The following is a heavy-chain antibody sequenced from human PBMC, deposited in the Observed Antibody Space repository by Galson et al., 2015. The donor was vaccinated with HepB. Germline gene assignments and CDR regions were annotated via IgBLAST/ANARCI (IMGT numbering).Heavy chain of an antibody. CDR2: TYYRLKWYY. CDR1: GDSVSSNSAA. Sequence: CAISGDSVSSNSAAWNWIRQSPSRGLGWLGRTYYRLKWYYDYAVSVKSRITINPDISKNQFSLQLNSVTPEDTAVYYCARNVYYDTSGYYYKPGWIDPWGQGTLVTVSS. D-gene: IGHD3-22*01. V-gene: IGHV6-1*01. CDR3: ARNVYYDTSGYYYKPGWIDP. J-gene: IGHJ5*02.